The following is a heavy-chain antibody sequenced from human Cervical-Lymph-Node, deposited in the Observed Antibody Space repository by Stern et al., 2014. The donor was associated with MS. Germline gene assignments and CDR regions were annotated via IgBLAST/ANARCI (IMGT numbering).Heavy chain of an antibody. CDR1: GSTLSEFS. J-gene: IGHJ4*02. CDR3: ATDYNY. Sequence: QVQLMQSGAEVKKPGASVKVSCKVSGSTLSEFSMHWVRQAPGKGLEWMGNFDPEDGEAIYAQRFQGRVTMTADTSTDTVYMELSSLRSEDTAVYYCATDYNYWGQGTLVTVSS. V-gene: IGHV1-24*01. CDR2: FDPEDGEA. D-gene: IGHD4-11*01.